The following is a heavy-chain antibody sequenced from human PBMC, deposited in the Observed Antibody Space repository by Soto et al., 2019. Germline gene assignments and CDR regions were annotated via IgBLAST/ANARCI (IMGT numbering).Heavy chain of an antibody. Sequence: SVKVSCKASGGTFSSYAISWVRQAPGQGLEWMGGIIPIFGTANYAQKFQGRVTITADESKNQFSLKLSSVTAADTAVYYCARGRRITIFGVVISYYYYYMDVWGKGTTVTVSS. V-gene: IGHV1-69*13. J-gene: IGHJ6*03. CDR2: IIPIFGTA. CDR3: ARGRRITIFGVVISYYYYYMDV. CDR1: GGTFSSYA. D-gene: IGHD3-3*01.